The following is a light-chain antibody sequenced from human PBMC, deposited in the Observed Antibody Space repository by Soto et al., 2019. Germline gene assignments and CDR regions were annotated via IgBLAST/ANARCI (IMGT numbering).Light chain of an antibody. V-gene: IGLV2-23*01. J-gene: IGLJ1*01. Sequence: QSVLTQPASVSGSPGQSITISCTGTSSDVGSRNLVSWYQQYPGKAPKVIIFEASKRPSGVSNRFSGSKSGNTASLTISGFQAEDEADYYCCSNAAGSTYVFGSGTKLTVL. CDR3: CSNAAGSTYV. CDR2: EAS. CDR1: SSDVGSRNL.